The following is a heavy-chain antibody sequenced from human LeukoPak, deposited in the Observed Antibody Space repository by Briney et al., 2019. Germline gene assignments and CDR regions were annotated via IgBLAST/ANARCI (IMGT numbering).Heavy chain of an antibody. J-gene: IGHJ4*02. CDR3: ARDTARITTPGGPDY. CDR2: ISEYNDNT. Sequence: ASVKVSCKASGYTFASYGISWVRQAPGQGLEWMGRISEYNDNTKYAQNLQGRVTLTTDTSTSTAYMELWSLTSDDTALYYCARDTARITTPGGPDYWGQGTLVTVSS. CDR1: GYTFASYG. D-gene: IGHD6-13*01. V-gene: IGHV1-18*01.